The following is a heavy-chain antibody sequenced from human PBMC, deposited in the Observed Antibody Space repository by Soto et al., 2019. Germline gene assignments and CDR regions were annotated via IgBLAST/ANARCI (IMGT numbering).Heavy chain of an antibody. CDR3: ARGGYCSGGSCLLGYYYGMDV. CDR2: IYYSGRT. Sequence: SETLSLTCTFSGGSISSGDSYWSWIRQPPGKGLEWIGHIYYSGRTDFNPSLKSRVTISVDTSRNQFSLNLSSVTAADTAVYSCARGGYCSGGSCLLGYYYGMDVWGQGTTVTV. CDR1: GGSISSGDSY. V-gene: IGHV4-30-4*01. J-gene: IGHJ6*02. D-gene: IGHD2-15*01.